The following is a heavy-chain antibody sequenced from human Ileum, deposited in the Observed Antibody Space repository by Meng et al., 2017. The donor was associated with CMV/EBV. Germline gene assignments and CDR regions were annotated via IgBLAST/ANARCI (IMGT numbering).Heavy chain of an antibody. CDR2: ISVNNGIT. CDR3: ARGGYTSGRKNFGVDV. Sequence: ASVKVSCKGSGYSFASYGISWVRQAPGQGLEWMGWISVNNGITDYAQKLQGRVTKTTDTSTKTAYMQLGSLRYDDTAVYFCARGGYTSGRKNFGVDVWGRGSTVTVPS. CDR1: GYSFASYG. J-gene: IGHJ6*02. D-gene: IGHD1-1*01. V-gene: IGHV1-18*01.